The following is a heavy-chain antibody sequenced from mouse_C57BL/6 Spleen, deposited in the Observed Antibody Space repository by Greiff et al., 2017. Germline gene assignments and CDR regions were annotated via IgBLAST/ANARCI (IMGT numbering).Heavy chain of an antibody. J-gene: IGHJ4*01. CDR2: IDPSDSYT. Sequence: VQLQQSGAELVKPGASVKLSCKASGYTFTSYWMQWVKQRPGQGLEWIGEIDPSDSYTNYNQKFKGKATLTVDTSSSTAYMQLSSLTSEDSAVYYCARQLRLLAMDYWGQGTSVTVSS. CDR3: ARQLRLLAMDY. CDR1: GYTFTSYW. D-gene: IGHD3-2*02. V-gene: IGHV1-50*01.